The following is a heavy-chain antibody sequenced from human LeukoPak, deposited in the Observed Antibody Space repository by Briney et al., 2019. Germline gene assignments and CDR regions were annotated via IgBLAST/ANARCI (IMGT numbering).Heavy chain of an antibody. CDR1: GGTFSSYA. CDR3: ARDPVGLWFGGFDY. Sequence: GASVKVSCKASGGTFSSYAISWVRQAPGQGLEWMGGIIPIFGTADYAQKFQGRVTITADKSTSTAYMELSSLRSEDTAVYYCARDPVGLWFGGFDYWGQGTLVTVSS. D-gene: IGHD3-10*01. V-gene: IGHV1-69*06. J-gene: IGHJ4*02. CDR2: IIPIFGTA.